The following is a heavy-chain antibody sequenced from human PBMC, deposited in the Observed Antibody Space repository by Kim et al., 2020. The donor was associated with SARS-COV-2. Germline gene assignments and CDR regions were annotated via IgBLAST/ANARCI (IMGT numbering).Heavy chain of an antibody. CDR3: VRGANSDY. V-gene: IGHV3-48*02. CDR2: ISGSSGAI. CDR1: GFTYNTYV. J-gene: IGHJ4*02. Sequence: GGSLRLSCAASGFTYNTYVMNWVRQAPGKGLEWVSSISGSSGAIYYSHSVKGRFTISRDNGKKSLYLQMNSLRDEDTAVYYCVRGANSDYWGQGTLVTVSS.